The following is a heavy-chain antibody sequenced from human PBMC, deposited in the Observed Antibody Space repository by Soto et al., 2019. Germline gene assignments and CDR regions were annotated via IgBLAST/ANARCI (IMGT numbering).Heavy chain of an antibody. CDR1: GGTFGSYA. D-gene: IGHD2-2*01. Sequence: QVQLVQSGVEVKKPGSSVKVSCKASGGTFGSYAFSWVRKAPGQGLEWMGGIIPVSGAAHYAQKFQGRVTITADKSTSTAYMELSSLSSQDTAVYYCATALGCRSTSCTLDYWGQGTRVIVSS. J-gene: IGHJ4*02. CDR2: IIPVSGAA. CDR3: ATALGCRSTSCTLDY. V-gene: IGHV1-69*06.